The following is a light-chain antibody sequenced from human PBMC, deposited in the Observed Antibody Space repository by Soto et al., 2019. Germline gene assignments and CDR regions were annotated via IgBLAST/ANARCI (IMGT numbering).Light chain of an antibody. CDR1: SSDVGGYNF. J-gene: IGLJ2*01. Sequence: QSALTQPASVSGSPRQSITISCTGSSSDVGGYNFVSWYQHHPGKAPKLIIYDVSNRPPGVSVRFSGSKSGNTASLTISGLQAEDEADYYCSSYTSSNTLVVFGGGTKLTVL. CDR3: SSYTSSNTLVV. V-gene: IGLV2-14*03. CDR2: DVS.